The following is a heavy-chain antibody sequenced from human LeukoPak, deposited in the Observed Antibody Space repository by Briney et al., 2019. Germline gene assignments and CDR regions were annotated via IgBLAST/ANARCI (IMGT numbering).Heavy chain of an antibody. CDR1: GGFFSGYY. CDR3: ARVGSSGYYDGDFDY. CDR2: INHSGST. V-gene: IGHV4-34*01. Sequence: SETLSLTCAVYGGFFSGYYWSWIRQPPGKGLEWIGEINHSGSTNYNPSLKSRVTISVDTSKNQFSLKLSSVTAADTAVYYCARVGSSGYYDGDFDYWGQGTLVTVSS. D-gene: IGHD3-22*01. J-gene: IGHJ4*02.